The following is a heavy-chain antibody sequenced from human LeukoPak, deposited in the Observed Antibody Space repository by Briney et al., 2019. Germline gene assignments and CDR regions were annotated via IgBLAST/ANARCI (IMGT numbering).Heavy chain of an antibody. V-gene: IGHV3-11*01. Sequence: PGGSLRLSCAASGFTFSDYYMSWIRQAPGKGLEWVSYISSSGSTIYYADSVKGRFTISRDNAKNSLYLQMNSLRAEDTAVYYCARVLYYYDRSGYYHFDYWGQGTLVTVSS. CDR3: ARVLYYYDRSGYYHFDY. CDR1: GFTFSDYY. J-gene: IGHJ4*02. CDR2: ISSSGSTI. D-gene: IGHD3-22*01.